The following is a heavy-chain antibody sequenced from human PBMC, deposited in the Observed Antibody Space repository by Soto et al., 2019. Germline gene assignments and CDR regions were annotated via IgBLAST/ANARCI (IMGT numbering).Heavy chain of an antibody. J-gene: IGHJ5*02. CDR3: AKERSRRLGIAVAGTDP. CDR1: GFTFSSYA. D-gene: IGHD6-19*01. CDR2: ISGSGGST. V-gene: IGHV3-23*01. Sequence: GGSLRLSCAASGFTFSSYAMSGVRQAPGKGLEWVSAISGSGGSTYYADSVKGRFTISRDNSKNTLYLQMNSLRAEDTAVYYCAKERSRRLGIAVAGTDPWGQGTLVTVSS.